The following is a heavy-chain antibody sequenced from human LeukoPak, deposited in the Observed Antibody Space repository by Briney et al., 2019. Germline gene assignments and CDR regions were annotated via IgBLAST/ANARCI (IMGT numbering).Heavy chain of an antibody. CDR1: GFTFRNFW. J-gene: IGHJ4*02. Sequence: GSLRLPCAASGFTFRNFWMRWIRPAPGRGLEWVANIKLDGTQKNYIQSVRGRFTISRDNARNFLYLQLSSLRAEDTAVYYCTRDFWTDYWGQGTLVTVSS. CDR3: TRDFWTDY. CDR2: IKLDGTQK. V-gene: IGHV3-7*01. D-gene: IGHD3/OR15-3a*01.